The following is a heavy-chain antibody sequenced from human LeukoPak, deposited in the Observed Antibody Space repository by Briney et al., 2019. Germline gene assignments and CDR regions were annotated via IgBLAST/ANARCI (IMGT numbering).Heavy chain of an antibody. CDR3: ARSRYDSSGYYPLSSFDY. D-gene: IGHD3-22*01. J-gene: IGHJ4*02. V-gene: IGHV4-34*12. CDR1: GGSFSGYY. Sequence: SETLSLTCAVYGGSFSGYYRSWSRQPPGRGLEWIGEIIHSGSTNYNPSLKSRVTISVDTSKNQFSLKLSSVTAADTAVYYCARSRYDSSGYYPLSSFDYSGQGTLVTVSS. CDR2: IIHSGST.